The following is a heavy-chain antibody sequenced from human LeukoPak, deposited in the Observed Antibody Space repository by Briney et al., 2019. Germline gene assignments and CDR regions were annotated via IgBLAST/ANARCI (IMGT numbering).Heavy chain of an antibody. CDR3: ATAVREDDYGMDV. D-gene: IGHD2-15*01. J-gene: IGHJ6*02. CDR2: INPSSGST. V-gene: IGHV1-46*01. CDR1: GYTFISYY. Sequence: ASVKVSCKASGYTFISYYMHWVRQAPGQGLEWMGIINPSSGSTTFAQRFQDGVTMTRDTSTNTVYMELSSLRSEDTAVYYCATAVREDDYGMDVWGQGTTVTVSS.